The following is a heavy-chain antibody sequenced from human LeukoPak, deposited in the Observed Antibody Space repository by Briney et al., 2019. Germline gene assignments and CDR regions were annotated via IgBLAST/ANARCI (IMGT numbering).Heavy chain of an antibody. J-gene: IGHJ4*02. CDR2: INPGDSDT. CDR3: AIIRAAAGQLGGFDY. CDR1: GYSFTNYW. D-gene: IGHD6-13*01. Sequence: PGESLKISCKGSGYSFTNYWIAWVRPMPGQGLEWMGIINPGDSDTRYSPSFQGQVTISADKSISTAYLQWRSLKASDTAMYYCAIIRAAAGQLGGFDYWGQGTLVTVSS. V-gene: IGHV5-51*01.